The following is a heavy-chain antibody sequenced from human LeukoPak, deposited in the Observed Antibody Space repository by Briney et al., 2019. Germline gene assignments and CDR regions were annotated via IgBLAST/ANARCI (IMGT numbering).Heavy chain of an antibody. CDR1: GGSFGDSY. D-gene: IGHD3-3*01. J-gene: IGHJ5*02. Sequence: SETLSLTCAVYGGSFGDSYWSWIRQPPGKGLEWIGEINHGGSTKFNPSLKSRVTISLDTSRNQFSLKVNSVTAADTAVYYCAKHLRRRFFSRTLGFDPWGQGTLVTVSP. V-gene: IGHV4-34*01. CDR3: AKHLRRRFFSRTLGFDP. CDR2: INHGGST.